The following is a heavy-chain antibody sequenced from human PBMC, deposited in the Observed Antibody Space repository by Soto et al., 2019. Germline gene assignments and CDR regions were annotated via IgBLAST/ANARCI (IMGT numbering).Heavy chain of an antibody. Sequence: PSETLSPTCPFSCGSIHSGCYYWSWIRQHPGKGLEWIGYIYYSGSTYYNPSLKSRVTISVDTSKNQFSLKLSSVTAADTAVYYCARAHHCSSAGCRMGHFDSWGQGTLVTVSS. D-gene: IGHD2-2*01. CDR2: IYYSGST. V-gene: IGHV4-31*03. J-gene: IGHJ4*02. CDR3: ARAHHCSSAGCRMGHFDS. CDR1: CGSIHSGCYY.